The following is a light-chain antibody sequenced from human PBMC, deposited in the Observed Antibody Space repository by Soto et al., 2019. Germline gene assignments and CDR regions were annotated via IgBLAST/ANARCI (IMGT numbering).Light chain of an antibody. J-gene: IGKJ1*01. CDR1: QSISSN. CDR3: QHYNNWPPWT. V-gene: IGKV3-15*01. CDR2: GAS. Sequence: EIVMTQSPATLSVSPGERATLSSRASQSISSNLAWYQQKPGQAPRLLIYGASTRATGIPARFSGSGSGTEFTLTISSLQSEDFAVYYCQHYNNWPPWTFGQGTKVEIK.